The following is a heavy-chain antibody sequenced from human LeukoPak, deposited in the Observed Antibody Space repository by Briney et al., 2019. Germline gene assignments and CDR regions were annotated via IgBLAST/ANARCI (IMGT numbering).Heavy chain of an antibody. V-gene: IGHV3-23*01. Sequence: GASVRLSCAASGFTFASHAISCVRQAPGKGLVWVSGIRARDGTTYYADSVKGRFTSSRDKSKNTLYLQMNSLSAEDTAVYYCARGSNSGSFSPDFWGQGTLVTVSS. D-gene: IGHD1-26*01. J-gene: IGHJ4*02. CDR1: GFTFASHA. CDR3: ARGSNSGSFSPDF. CDR2: IRARDGTT.